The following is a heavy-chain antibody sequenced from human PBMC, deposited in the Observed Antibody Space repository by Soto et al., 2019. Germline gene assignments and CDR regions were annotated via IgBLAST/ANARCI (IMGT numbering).Heavy chain of an antibody. CDR3: ATESGSTYGYFDH. J-gene: IGHJ4*02. CDR2: ISNSGST. CDR1: GGSVTSDEDY. V-gene: IGHV4-30-4*01. Sequence: SETLSLTCTVSGGSVTSDEDYWTWIRQSPGKGLEWIGYISNSGSTGYNPSLKTRLSMSVDRSKNQFTLRLTSVTAADTAVYFCATESGSTYGYFDHWGQGTQVTV. D-gene: IGHD5-18*01.